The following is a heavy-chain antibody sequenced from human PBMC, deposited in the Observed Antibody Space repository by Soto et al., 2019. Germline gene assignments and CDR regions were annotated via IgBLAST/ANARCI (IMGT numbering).Heavy chain of an antibody. D-gene: IGHD1-26*01. CDR1: GDSITWTSCY. CDR3: ARDMHAGFTHYFDP. Sequence: SETLSLTCTLSGDSITWTSCYWGWIRQPPGKGLEWVGDLYYSGSTYYNPSLKSRLTMSIDTSKGQFSLKMSSVTAADTAVYYCARDMHAGFTHYFDPWGQGTLVTVSS. J-gene: IGHJ5*02. CDR2: LYYSGST. V-gene: IGHV4-39*07.